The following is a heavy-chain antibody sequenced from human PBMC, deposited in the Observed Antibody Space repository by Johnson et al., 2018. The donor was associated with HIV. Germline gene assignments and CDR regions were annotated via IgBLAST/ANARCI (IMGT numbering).Heavy chain of an antibody. CDR1: GFIFSSYW. J-gene: IGHJ3*02. D-gene: IGHD2-2*01. Sequence: VQLVESGGGLVQPGGSLRLSCAASGFIFSSYWMSWVRQAPGRGLEWVANIKQDGSEKYYVDSARGRFTISRDNAKNSLYLQMSSLRAEDTAVYYCATDIVVVLALGGDAFDIWGQGTMVIVSS. V-gene: IGHV3-7*01. CDR2: IKQDGSEK. CDR3: ATDIVVVLALGGDAFDI.